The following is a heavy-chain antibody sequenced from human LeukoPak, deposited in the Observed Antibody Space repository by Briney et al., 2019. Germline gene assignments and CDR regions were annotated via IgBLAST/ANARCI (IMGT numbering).Heavy chain of an antibody. V-gene: IGHV3-49*04. J-gene: IGHJ3*02. CDR1: GFTFGGYA. D-gene: IGHD7-27*01. Sequence: GRSLRLSCTASGFTFGGYAMSWVRQAPGKGLEWVGFIRSKAYGGTTEYAASVKGRFTISRDDSKSIAYLQMNSLKTEDTAVYYCTSNVWVNDAFDIWGQGTMVTVSS. CDR2: IRSKAYGGTT. CDR3: TSNVWVNDAFDI.